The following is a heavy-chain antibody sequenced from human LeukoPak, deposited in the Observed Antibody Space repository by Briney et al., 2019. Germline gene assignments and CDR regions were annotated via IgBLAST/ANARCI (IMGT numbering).Heavy chain of an antibody. CDR3: ARRRGSYYEDYFDY. D-gene: IGHD1-26*01. V-gene: IGHV4-61*02. CDR1: GGSISSGSYY. CDR2: IYTSGST. Sequence: SETLSLTCTVSGGSISSGSYYWSWIRQPAGKGLEWIGRIYTSGSTNYNPSLKSRVTISVDTSKNQFSLKLSSVTAADTAVYYCARRRGSYYEDYFDYWGQGTLVTVSS. J-gene: IGHJ4*02.